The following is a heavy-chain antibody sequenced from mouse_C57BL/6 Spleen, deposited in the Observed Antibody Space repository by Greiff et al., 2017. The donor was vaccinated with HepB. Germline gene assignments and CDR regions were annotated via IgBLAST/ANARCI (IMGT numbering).Heavy chain of an antibody. Sequence: VQLQQSGPELVKPGASVEISCKASGYTFTDYYMNWVKQSHGKSLEWIGDINPNNGGTSYNQKFKGKATLTVDKSSSTAYMELRSLTSEDSAVYYCARDTTVVAKGYAMDYWGQGTSVTVSS. CDR3: ARDTTVVAKGYAMDY. CDR2: INPNNGGT. CDR1: GYTFTDYY. D-gene: IGHD1-1*01. V-gene: IGHV1-26*01. J-gene: IGHJ4*01.